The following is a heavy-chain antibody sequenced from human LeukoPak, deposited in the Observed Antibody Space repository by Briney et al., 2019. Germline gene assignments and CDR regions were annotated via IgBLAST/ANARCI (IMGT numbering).Heavy chain of an antibody. CDR3: ARTDYLSPLYY. D-gene: IGHD4/OR15-4a*01. CDR1: GGPVSSGGYY. CDR2: ISYSGST. J-gene: IGHJ4*02. Sequence: SETLSLTCTVSGGPVSSGGYYWSWIRQPPGKGLEYIGYISYSGSTKYNPSLKSRVTISVDTSKNQFSLKLRSVTAADTAVYYCARTDYLSPLYYWGQGTLVTVSS. V-gene: IGHV4-61*08.